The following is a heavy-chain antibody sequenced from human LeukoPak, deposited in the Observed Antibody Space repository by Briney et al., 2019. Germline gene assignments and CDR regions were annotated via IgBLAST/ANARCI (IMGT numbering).Heavy chain of an antibody. Sequence: GRSLRLSCAASGFTFSSYGMHWVRQAPGKGLEWVAVISYDGSNKYYADSVKGRFTISRDNSKNTLYLQMNSLRAEDTAVYYCAKDRAAIWYSGSYFDYWGQGTLVTVSS. CDR1: GFTFSSYG. V-gene: IGHV3-30*18. CDR2: ISYDGSNK. CDR3: AKDRAAIWYSGSYFDY. J-gene: IGHJ4*02. D-gene: IGHD1-26*01.